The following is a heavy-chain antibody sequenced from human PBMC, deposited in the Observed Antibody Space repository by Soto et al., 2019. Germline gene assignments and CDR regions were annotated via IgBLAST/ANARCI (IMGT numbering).Heavy chain of an antibody. CDR3: ARDLECSSWYGGYYYYYGMDV. V-gene: IGHV6-1*01. Sequence: PSQTLSLTRAISGDSVSSNSAAWNWIRQSPSRGLEWLGRTYYRSKWYNDYAVSVKSRITINPNTSKNQFSLQLKSVTPEDTAVYYCARDLECSSWYGGYYYYYGMDVWGQGTTVTVSS. CDR2: TYYRSKWYN. CDR1: GDSVSSNSAA. D-gene: IGHD6-13*01. J-gene: IGHJ6*02.